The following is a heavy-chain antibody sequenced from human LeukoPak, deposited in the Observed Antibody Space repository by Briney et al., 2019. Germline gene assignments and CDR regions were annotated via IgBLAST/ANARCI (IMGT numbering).Heavy chain of an antibody. J-gene: IGHJ4*02. CDR1: GGSFSGYY. CDR3: ARVPYDTSGYPHYFDY. Sequence: SETLSLTCAVYGGSFSGYYWSWIRQPPGKGLEWIGEINHSGSTNYNPSLKSRVSISVDTSKNQFSLKLSSVTAADTAVYYCARVPYDTSGYPHYFDYWGQGTLVTVCS. D-gene: IGHD3-22*01. CDR2: INHSGST. V-gene: IGHV4-34*01.